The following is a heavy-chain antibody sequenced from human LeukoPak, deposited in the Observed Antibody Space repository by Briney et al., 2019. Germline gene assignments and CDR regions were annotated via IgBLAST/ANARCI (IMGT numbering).Heavy chain of an antibody. J-gene: IGHJ4*02. Sequence: PSETLSLTCTVSGGSISSYNSSWGRPRPPEGTGWGWDIYFSGSANHNPSLKSRVTISVDTSKNQFSLKLCSVTAAHTAVYYCARNSGYDFDLNRRGPQYYFDYWGQGTLVTVSS. V-gene: IGHV4-59*01. D-gene: IGHD5-12*01. CDR3: ARNSGYDFDLNRRGPQYYFDY. CDR1: GGSISSYN. CDR2: IYFSGSA.